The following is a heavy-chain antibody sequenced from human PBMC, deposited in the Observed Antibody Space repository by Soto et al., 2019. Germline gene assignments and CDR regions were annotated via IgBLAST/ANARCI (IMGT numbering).Heavy chain of an antibody. Sequence: SETLSLTCTVSGGSISSGDYYWCWIRQPPGKGLEWIGYIYYSGSTYYNPSLKSRVTISVDTSKKQFSLKLTSVTAADTAMYYCARGYCSSTSCYEFDYWGQGTLVTGSS. CDR2: IYYSGST. CDR1: GGSISSGDYY. V-gene: IGHV4-30-4*02. CDR3: ARGYCSSTSCYEFDY. J-gene: IGHJ4*02. D-gene: IGHD2-2*01.